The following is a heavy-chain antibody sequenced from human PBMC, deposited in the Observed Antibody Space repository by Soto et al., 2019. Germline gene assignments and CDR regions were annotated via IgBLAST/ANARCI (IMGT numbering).Heavy chain of an antibody. CDR1: GGSISSHY. Sequence: QVQLQESGPGLVKPSETLSLTCTVSGGSISSHYWVWIRQPAGKALKWIGRVYISGSTNYNPSLESRVTMSVDTSKNQFSLKLSSVTAADTAVYYCASALLDYGDYYFDSWGQGTLVTVSS. D-gene: IGHD4-17*01. J-gene: IGHJ4*02. CDR3: ASALLDYGDYYFDS. V-gene: IGHV4-4*07. CDR2: VYISGST.